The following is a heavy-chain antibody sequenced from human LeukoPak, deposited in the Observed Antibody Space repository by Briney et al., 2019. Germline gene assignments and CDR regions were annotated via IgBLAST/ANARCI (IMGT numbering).Heavy chain of an antibody. J-gene: IGHJ4*02. CDR2: FDPEDGET. CDR1: GYTFTSYY. D-gene: IGHD3-10*01. Sequence: EASVKVSCKASGYTFTSYYMHWVRQAPGKGLEWMGGFDPEDGETIYAQKFQGRVTMTEDTSTDTAYMELSSLRSEDTAVYYCATSGAMVRGVLDYWGQGTLVTVSS. CDR3: ATSGAMVRGVLDY. V-gene: IGHV1-24*01.